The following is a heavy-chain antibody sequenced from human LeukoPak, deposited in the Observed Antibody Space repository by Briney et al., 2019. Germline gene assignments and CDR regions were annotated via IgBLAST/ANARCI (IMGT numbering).Heavy chain of an antibody. V-gene: IGHV3-23*01. CDR3: AKGVVTLSPFDY. CDR2: ISGSGGST. D-gene: IGHD3-3*01. Sequence: GKSLRLSCPASGFTFRSYAFFWVRQAPGKGLEWVAAISGSGGSTYYADSVKGRFTISRDNSKNTLYLQMNSLRAEDTAVYYCAKGVVTLSPFDYWGQGTLVTVSS. J-gene: IGHJ4*02. CDR1: GFTFRSYA.